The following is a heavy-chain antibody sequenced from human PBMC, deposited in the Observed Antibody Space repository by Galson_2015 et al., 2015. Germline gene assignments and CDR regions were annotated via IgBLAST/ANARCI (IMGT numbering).Heavy chain of an antibody. V-gene: IGHV4-59*02. D-gene: IGHD1-26*01. Sequence: ETLSLTCTVSGVSVSSYYWGWIRQPPGRGLEWIGYISYNGNTNYNPSLKSRVTISVDTSKNQFSLKLRSVTAADTAVYYCARDSPKVGATGGFAYCGQGALVTVSS. CDR1: GVSVSSYY. CDR3: ARDSPKVGATGGFAY. J-gene: IGHJ4*02. CDR2: ISYNGNT.